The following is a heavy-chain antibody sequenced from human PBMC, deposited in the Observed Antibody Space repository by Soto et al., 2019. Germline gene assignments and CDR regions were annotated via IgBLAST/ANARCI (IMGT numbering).Heavy chain of an antibody. V-gene: IGHV1-46*01. CDR2: INPAAGDT. CDR1: GYTFTSYY. D-gene: IGHD3-16*01. CDR3: ARMMGYLLGVDHYYDGMDV. J-gene: IGHJ6*02. Sequence: QVQLVQSGAEVKKPGASVKVSCTASGYTFTSYYMHWVRQAPGQGLEWMGVINPAAGDTTYAEKFQGRLTMTRDTSTRTVYIDLSSLRSEDTAVYYCARMMGYLLGVDHYYDGMDVWGHGTTVTVAS.